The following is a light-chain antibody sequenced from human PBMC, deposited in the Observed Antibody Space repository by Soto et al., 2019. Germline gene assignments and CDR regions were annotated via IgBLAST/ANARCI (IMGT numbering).Light chain of an antibody. J-gene: IGKJ1*01. CDR3: QQYNSYVWT. V-gene: IGKV1-5*03. Sequence: DIQMTQSPSTLSASVGDRVTITCRASQSISSWLAWYQQKPGKAPKLLIYKASSLESGVPSRFSGSGSGTEFTLTISSLQLDDFATYYCQQYNSYVWTFGQGTKVEIK. CDR1: QSISSW. CDR2: KAS.